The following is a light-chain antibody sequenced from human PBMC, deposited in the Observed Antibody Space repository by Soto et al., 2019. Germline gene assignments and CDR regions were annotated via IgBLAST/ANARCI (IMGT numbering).Light chain of an antibody. CDR3: QQYNNWPQT. V-gene: IGKV3-15*01. J-gene: IGKJ3*01. CDR1: QSVSSN. CDR2: GAS. Sequence: EIVMTQSPATLSVSPGERATLSCRASQSVSSNLAWYQQKPGQAPRLLIYGASTRATGITARFSGSGSGTEFTLTISSLQSEDFAVYYCQQYNNWPQTFGTGTKVD.